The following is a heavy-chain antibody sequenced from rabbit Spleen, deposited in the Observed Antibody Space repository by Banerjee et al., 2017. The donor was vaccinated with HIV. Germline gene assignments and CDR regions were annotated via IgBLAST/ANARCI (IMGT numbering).Heavy chain of an antibody. CDR3: ARARYNGSCCHACFDL. V-gene: IGHV1S40*01. Sequence: QSLEESGGGLVKPGASLTLTCKASGFSFSNRDLMCWVRQAPGKGLEWIGCIYADSSGGPYDECWIKGRCTISRCTSMSTVTPQMTTSPAADTVTYFCARARYNGSCCHACFDLWGQGTLVTVS. D-gene: IGHD5-1*01. J-gene: IGHJ6*01. CDR2: IYADSSGGP. CDR1: GFSFSNRDL.